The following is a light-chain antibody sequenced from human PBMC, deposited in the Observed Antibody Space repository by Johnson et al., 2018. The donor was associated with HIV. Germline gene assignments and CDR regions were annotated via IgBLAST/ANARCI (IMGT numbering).Light chain of an antibody. CDR3: GTWDTSLSAGGV. V-gene: IGLV1-51*02. J-gene: IGLJ1*01. Sequence: QSVLTQSPSVSAAPGQKVTISCSGSSSNIGNNYISWYQQLPGTAPKLLIYETTKRPSGIPDRFSGSRSGTSATLGITGLQTGDEADYYCGTWDTSLSAGGVFGTGTKVTVL. CDR1: SSNIGNNY. CDR2: ETT.